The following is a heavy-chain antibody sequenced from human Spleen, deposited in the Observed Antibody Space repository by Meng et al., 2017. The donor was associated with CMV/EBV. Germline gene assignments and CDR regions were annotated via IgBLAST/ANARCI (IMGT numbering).Heavy chain of an antibody. CDR1: GGSISSGSYY. CDR3: ARDHDWLDP. V-gene: IGHV4-61*02. CDR2: IYTSGST. Sequence: QVHVQGSGPGLVKPSQTLSLTCTVSGGSISSGSYYWSWIRQPAGKGLEWIGRIYTSGSTNYNPSLKSRVTMSVDTSKNQFSLKLSSVTAADTAVYYCARDHDWLDPWGQGTLVTVFS. J-gene: IGHJ5*02.